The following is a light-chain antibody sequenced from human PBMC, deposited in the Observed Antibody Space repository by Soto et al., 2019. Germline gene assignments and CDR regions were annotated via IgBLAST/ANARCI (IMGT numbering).Light chain of an antibody. J-gene: IGKJ1*01. Sequence: EIVLTQSPGTLSLSPGKRATLSCRASQSISSSYLAWYQQRPGQAPRLLIYGASSRATGIPDRFSGSGSGTEFTLTISRLEPEDFAVYYCQQYGSSSWTFGLGTKVDIK. CDR3: QQYGSSSWT. V-gene: IGKV3-20*01. CDR2: GAS. CDR1: QSISSSY.